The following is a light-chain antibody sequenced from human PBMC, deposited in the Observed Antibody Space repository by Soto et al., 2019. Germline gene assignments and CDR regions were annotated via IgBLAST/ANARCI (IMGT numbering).Light chain of an antibody. J-gene: IGLJ1*01. Sequence: QSALTQPASVSGSPGQSITISCTGTSSDVGGYNYVSWYQQHPGRAPKLMIYEVSNRPSGVSTRFSGSKSGNTASLTISGLQAEDEADYYCISYTSSSTRVFGTGTKSPS. V-gene: IGLV2-14*01. CDR2: EVS. CDR1: SSDVGGYNY. CDR3: ISYTSSSTRV.